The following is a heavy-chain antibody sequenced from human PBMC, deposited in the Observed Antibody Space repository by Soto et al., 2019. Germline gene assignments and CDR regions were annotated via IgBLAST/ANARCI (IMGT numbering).Heavy chain of an antibody. V-gene: IGHV4-4*07. CDR3: ARDQGQQLVSYYFDY. J-gene: IGHJ4*02. Sequence: KASETLSLTCTVSGGSISSYYRSWIRQPAGKGLEWIGRIYTSGSTNYNPSLKSRVTMSVDTSKNQFSLKLSSVTAADTAVYYCARDQGQQLVSYYFDYWGQGTLVTVSS. D-gene: IGHD6-13*01. CDR1: GGSISSYY. CDR2: IYTSGST.